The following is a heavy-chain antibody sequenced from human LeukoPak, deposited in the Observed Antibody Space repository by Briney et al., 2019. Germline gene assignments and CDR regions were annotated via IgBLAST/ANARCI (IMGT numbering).Heavy chain of an antibody. Sequence: PGGSLRLSCAASGFTFSNYEMNWVRQAPGKGLEWVSYISSSGSTIYYADSVKGRFTISRDNAKNSLFLQMNSLRAEDTAVYYCAKDWWELPSDAFDIWGQGTMVTVSS. CDR1: GFTFSNYE. D-gene: IGHD1-26*01. V-gene: IGHV3-48*03. CDR2: ISSSGSTI. J-gene: IGHJ3*02. CDR3: AKDWWELPSDAFDI.